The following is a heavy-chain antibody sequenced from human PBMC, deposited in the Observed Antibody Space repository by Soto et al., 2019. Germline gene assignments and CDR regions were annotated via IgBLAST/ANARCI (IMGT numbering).Heavy chain of an antibody. D-gene: IGHD3-10*01. Sequence: GGSLRLSCAASGFTFSSYGMHWVRQAPGKGLEWVAVISYDGSNKYYADSVKGRFTISRDNSKNTLYLQMNSLRAEDTAVYYCAKAPYFMVRGVMTDWGQGTLVTVSS. CDR2: ISYDGSNK. CDR1: GFTFSSYG. CDR3: AKAPYFMVRGVMTD. J-gene: IGHJ4*02. V-gene: IGHV3-30*18.